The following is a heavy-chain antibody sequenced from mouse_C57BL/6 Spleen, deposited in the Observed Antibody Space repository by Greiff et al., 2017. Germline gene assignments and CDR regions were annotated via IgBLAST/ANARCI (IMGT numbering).Heavy chain of an antibody. CDR1: GFTFSDYY. D-gene: IGHD3-3*01. CDR3: ARETGQYYFDY. CDR2: INYDGSST. V-gene: IGHV5-16*01. Sequence: EVKLVESEGGLVQPGSSMKLSCTASGFTFSDYYMAWVRQVPEKGLEWVANINYDGSSTYYLDSLKSRFIISRDNAKNILYLQMSSLKSEDTATXYCARETGQYYFDYWGQGTTLTVSS. J-gene: IGHJ2*01.